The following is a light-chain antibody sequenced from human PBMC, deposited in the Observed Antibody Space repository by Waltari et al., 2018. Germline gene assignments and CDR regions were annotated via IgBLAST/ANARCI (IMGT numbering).Light chain of an antibody. CDR1: QSISNW. J-gene: IGKJ4*01. V-gene: IGKV1-5*03. Sequence: DIQMTQSPSTLSASVGDRVIISCRASQSISNWLAWYQQRPGKAPKLLVYKSSTLESGVPSRFSGSGSGTESTLTISSLQPEDFATYYCQQYNSYSLLSFGGGTKVEIK. CDR3: QQYNSYSLLS. CDR2: KSS.